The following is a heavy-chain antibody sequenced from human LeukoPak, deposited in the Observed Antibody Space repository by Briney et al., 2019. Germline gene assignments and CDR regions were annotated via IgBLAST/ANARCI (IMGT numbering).Heavy chain of an antibody. V-gene: IGHV5-51*01. CDR3: ARHGSIAAAGTDFDY. D-gene: IGHD6-13*01. Sequence: GKSLKISCQGSGYSFTSYWIGWVRQMPEKGLEWMGIIYPGDSDTRYSPSFHGQVTISADKFISTAYLQWSSLKASDTAMYYCARHGSIAAAGTDFDYWGQGTLVTVSS. CDR1: GYSFTSYW. CDR2: IYPGDSDT. J-gene: IGHJ4*02.